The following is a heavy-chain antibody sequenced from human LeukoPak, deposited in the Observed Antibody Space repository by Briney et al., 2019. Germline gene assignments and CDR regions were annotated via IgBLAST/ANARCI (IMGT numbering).Heavy chain of an antibody. CDR2: INPNSGGT. D-gene: IGHD1-14*01. CDR3: ARVRKSGVNRHYFDY. V-gene: IGHV1-2*02. J-gene: IGHJ4*02. Sequence: GASVKVSCKASGYTFTGYYMHWVRQAPGQGLEWMGWINPNSGGTNYAQKFQGRVTMTRDTSISTAYMELSRLRSDDTAVYYCARVRKSGVNRHYFDYWGQGTLVTVSS. CDR1: GYTFTGYY.